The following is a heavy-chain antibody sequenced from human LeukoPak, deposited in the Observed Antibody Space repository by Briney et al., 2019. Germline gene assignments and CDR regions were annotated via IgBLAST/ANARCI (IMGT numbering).Heavy chain of an antibody. CDR3: AKDKIDGDYVTPFVY. V-gene: IGHV3-30*18. D-gene: IGHD4-17*01. J-gene: IGHJ4*02. CDR2: ISHDGSQT. CDR1: GFNFSNHG. Sequence: GGSLRLSCAASGFNFSNHGIHWVRQAPGKGLDWVAVISHDGSQTYYTDSAKGRFTFSRDNSKNTMYLQLNSLRVEDTAMYFCAKDKIDGDYVTPFVYWGQGTLVTVSS.